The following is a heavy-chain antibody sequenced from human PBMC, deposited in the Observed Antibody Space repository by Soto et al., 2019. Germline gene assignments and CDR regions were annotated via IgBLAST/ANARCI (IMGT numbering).Heavy chain of an antibody. J-gene: IGHJ4*02. CDR2: ITNSGGNT. Sequence: GGSLRLSCAASRFTFSSYIMNWVRQAPGKGLEWVAAITNSGGNTYYADSVKGRFTISRDNSKSTLYLQMNSLRAEDTAVYYCAKRSSSSTFDYWGQGTLVTVSS. CDR1: RFTFSSYI. CDR3: AKRSSSSTFDY. D-gene: IGHD6-6*01. V-gene: IGHV3-23*01.